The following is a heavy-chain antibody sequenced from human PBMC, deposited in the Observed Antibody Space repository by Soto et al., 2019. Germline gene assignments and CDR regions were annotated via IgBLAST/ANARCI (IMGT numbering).Heavy chain of an antibody. CDR2: IYYSGST. V-gene: IGHV4-61*01. J-gene: IGHJ4*02. D-gene: IGHD3-3*01. CDR3: ARGRRYDFWSGSDRDDFDY. Sequence: SETLSLTCTVSGGSVCSGSYYCNWIRQPPGKGLEWIGYIYYSGSTNYNPSLKSRDTISLDTSKNQFSLKLSSVTAADTAVYYCARGRRYDFWSGSDRDDFDYWGQGTLVTVSS. CDR1: GGSVCSGSYY.